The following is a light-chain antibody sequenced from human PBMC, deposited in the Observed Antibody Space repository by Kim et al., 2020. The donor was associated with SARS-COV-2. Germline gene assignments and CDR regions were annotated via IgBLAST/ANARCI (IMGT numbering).Light chain of an antibody. CDR3: QAWDSSTVV. CDR2: QDS. J-gene: IGLJ2*01. CDR1: KLGDKY. V-gene: IGLV3-1*01. Sequence: SYELTQPPSVSVSPGQTASITCSGDKLGDKYACCYQQKPGQPPVLVIYQDSKRPSGIPERFSGSNSGNTATLTISGTQAMDEADYYCQAWDSSTVVFGGGTQLTVL.